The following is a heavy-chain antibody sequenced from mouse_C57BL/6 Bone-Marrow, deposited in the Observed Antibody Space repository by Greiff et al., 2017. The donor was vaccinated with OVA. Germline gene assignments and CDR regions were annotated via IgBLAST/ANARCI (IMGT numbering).Heavy chain of an antibody. CDR3: TRENDYDYFDY. D-gene: IGHD2-4*01. CDR2: ISSGGDYI. Sequence: EVNLVESGEGLVKPGGSLKLSCAASGFTFSSYAMSWVRQTPEKRLEWVAYISSGGDYIYYADTVKGRFTISRDNARNTLYLQMSSLKSEDTAMYYCTRENDYDYFDYWGQGTTLTVSS. V-gene: IGHV5-9-1*02. CDR1: GFTFSSYA. J-gene: IGHJ2*01.